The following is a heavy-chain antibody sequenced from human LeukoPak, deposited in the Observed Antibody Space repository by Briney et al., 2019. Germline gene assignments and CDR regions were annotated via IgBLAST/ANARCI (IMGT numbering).Heavy chain of an antibody. J-gene: IGHJ4*02. Sequence: SETLSLTCSVSGGSLTNYYWGWVRQPPGKGLEYIGYVHPDGTTNYNPSLKSRVTVSLDTSRTHFSLRLSFVTAADTAVYFCARLNYRGGEALHFDYWGQGTLVAVSS. V-gene: IGHV4-4*09. CDR1: GGSLTNYY. D-gene: IGHD3-16*01. CDR2: VHPDGTT. CDR3: ARLNYRGGEALHFDY.